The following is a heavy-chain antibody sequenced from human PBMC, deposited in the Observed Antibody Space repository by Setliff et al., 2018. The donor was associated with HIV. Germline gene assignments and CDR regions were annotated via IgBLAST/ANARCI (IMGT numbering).Heavy chain of an antibody. CDR3: AKEGNSVDNWLDP. Sequence: KPSETLSLTCTVSGDPIFIGGYYWSWTRQHPGGGLEWIGYIYHTGKTYYNPSLQSRIIMSLDMSQNQFSLKLSSVTAADTAVYYCAKEGNSVDNWLDPWGQGTLVTSPQ. CDR2: IYHTGKT. D-gene: IGHD1-26*01. J-gene: IGHJ5*02. CDR1: GDPIFIGGYY. V-gene: IGHV4-31*02.